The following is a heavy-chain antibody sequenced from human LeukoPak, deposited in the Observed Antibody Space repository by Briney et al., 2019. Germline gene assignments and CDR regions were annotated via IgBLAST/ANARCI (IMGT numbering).Heavy chain of an antibody. V-gene: IGHV4-59*12. CDR2: IYYSGST. D-gene: IGHD6-13*01. CDR3: AIAAAGSGGFDY. Sequence: SETLSLTCTVSGGSISDYYWSWIRQPPGKGLEWIGYIYYSGSTYYNPSLKSRVTISVDTSKNQFSLKLSSVTAADTAVYYCAIAAAGSGGFDYWGQGTLVTVSS. J-gene: IGHJ4*02. CDR1: GGSISDYY.